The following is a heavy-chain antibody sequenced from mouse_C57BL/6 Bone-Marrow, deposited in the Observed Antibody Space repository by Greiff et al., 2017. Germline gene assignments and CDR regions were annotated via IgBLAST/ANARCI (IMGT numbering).Heavy chain of an antibody. V-gene: IGHV1-64*01. CDR1: GYTFTSYW. Sequence: QVQLQQPGAELVKPGASVKLSCKASGYTFTSYWMHWVKQRPGQGLEWIGMIHPNSGSTNYNEKFKSKATLTVDTSSSTAYMQLSSLTSEDSAVYYCARWEVKAWFAYWGQGTLVTVSA. CDR2: IHPNSGST. D-gene: IGHD2-2*01. CDR3: ARWEVKAWFAY. J-gene: IGHJ3*01.